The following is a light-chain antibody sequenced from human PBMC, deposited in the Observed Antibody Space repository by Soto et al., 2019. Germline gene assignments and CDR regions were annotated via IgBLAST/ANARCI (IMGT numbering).Light chain of an antibody. CDR3: KQYGISRT. CDR1: QSISSSY. Sequence: EIVLTQSPGTLSLSPGERATLSCRASQSISSSYLAWYQQKPGQAPRLLVYGASSRATGIPDRFSGRGSGTDFTLTISRLEPEDFAVYYCKQYGISRTFGQGTKVEIK. J-gene: IGKJ1*01. V-gene: IGKV3-20*01. CDR2: GAS.